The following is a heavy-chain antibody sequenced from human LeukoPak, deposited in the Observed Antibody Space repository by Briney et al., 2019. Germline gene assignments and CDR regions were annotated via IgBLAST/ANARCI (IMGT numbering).Heavy chain of an antibody. Sequence: GGSLRLSCAASGFTFSSYAMPSVRQAPGKGLEWVAVISYDGSNKYYAYSVKGRFTISKDNSKNTLYMQMNSLRAEDTAVYYCASGDGDIAVVPAAIQGHYYYGMDVWGQGTTVTVSS. J-gene: IGHJ6*02. D-gene: IGHD2-2*01. CDR3: ASGDGDIAVVPAAIQGHYYYGMDV. CDR1: GFTFSSYA. CDR2: ISYDGSNK. V-gene: IGHV3-30-3*01.